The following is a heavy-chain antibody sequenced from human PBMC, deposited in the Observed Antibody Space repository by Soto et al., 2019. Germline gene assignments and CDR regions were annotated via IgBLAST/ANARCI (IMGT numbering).Heavy chain of an antibody. CDR1: GCSISSYY. V-gene: IGHV4-59*01. CDR2: IYYSGST. J-gene: IGHJ6*02. D-gene: IGHD7-27*01. Sequence: LSLTCTVSGCSISSYYWSWIRQPPGKGLEWIGYIYYSGSTNYNPSLKSRVTISVDTSKNQFSLKLSSVTAADTAVYYCARDQTGEGYYGMDVWGQGTTVTVSS. CDR3: ARDQTGEGYYGMDV.